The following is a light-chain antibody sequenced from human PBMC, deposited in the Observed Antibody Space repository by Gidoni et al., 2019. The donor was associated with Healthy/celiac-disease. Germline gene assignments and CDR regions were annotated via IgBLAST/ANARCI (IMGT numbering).Light chain of an antibody. V-gene: IGLV1-47*01. Sequence: QSVLTQPPSASGTPRQRVTLSCSGSSSNIGSNYVYWYQQLPGTAPKLLIYRNNQRPSGVPDRFSGSKSGTSASLAISGLRSEDEADYYCAAWDDSLSGLFGGGTKLTVL. CDR2: RNN. CDR3: AAWDDSLSGL. CDR1: SSNIGSNY. J-gene: IGLJ2*01.